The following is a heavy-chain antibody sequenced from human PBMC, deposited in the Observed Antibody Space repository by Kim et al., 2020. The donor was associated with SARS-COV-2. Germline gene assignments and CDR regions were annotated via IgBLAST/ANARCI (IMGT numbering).Heavy chain of an antibody. D-gene: IGHD1-26*01. V-gene: IGHV4-39*01. Sequence: PSLKSRVTISVDTSKNQFALQLSSVTAADTAVYYCARHRLLFDYWGQGTLVTVSS. J-gene: IGHJ4*02. CDR3: ARHRLLFDY.